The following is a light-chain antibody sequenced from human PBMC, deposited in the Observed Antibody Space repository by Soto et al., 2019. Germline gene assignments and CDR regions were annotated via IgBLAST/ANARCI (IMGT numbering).Light chain of an antibody. V-gene: IGKV1-39*01. Sequence: DIQMTQSPSSLSASVGDRVTITCRASQSISSYLNWHQQKPGKAPKLLIYAASSLQSGVPSRFSGSGSGTDFTLTISCLQSEDFATYYCQQGYSTPRTFGQGTKVDIK. CDR2: AAS. CDR1: QSISSY. J-gene: IGKJ1*01. CDR3: QQGYSTPRT.